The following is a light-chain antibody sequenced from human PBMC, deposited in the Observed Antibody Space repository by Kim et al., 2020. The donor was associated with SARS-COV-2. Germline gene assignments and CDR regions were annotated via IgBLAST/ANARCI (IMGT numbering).Light chain of an antibody. J-gene: IGKJ4*01. CDR1: QIIGSTL. CDR2: HAS. Sequence: EIVLTQSPGTLSLSPGESAVLSCRASQIIGSTLLAWYHHKPGQAPRLLIYHASSRAPGIPDRFSASWSGTNFTLTISRLEPEDFAVFYCQHHGKWPLTFGGGTKVDIK. V-gene: IGKV3-20*01. CDR3: QHHGKWPLT.